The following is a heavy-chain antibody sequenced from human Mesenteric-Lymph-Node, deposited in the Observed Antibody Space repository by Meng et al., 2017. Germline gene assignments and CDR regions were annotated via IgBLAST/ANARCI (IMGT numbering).Heavy chain of an antibody. CDR1: GYTFSSYD. Sequence: QVQLVQSGAEVKKPGASVKVSCKASGYTFSSYDINWVRQATGQGLEWMGWISAYNGNTNYAQKLQGRVTMTTDTSTSTAYMELRSLRSDDTAVYYCARDTLYYDILTGYSPTNWFDPWGQGTLVTVSS. CDR3: ARDTLYYDILTGYSPTNWFDP. CDR2: ISAYNGNT. D-gene: IGHD3-9*01. V-gene: IGHV1-18*01. J-gene: IGHJ5*02.